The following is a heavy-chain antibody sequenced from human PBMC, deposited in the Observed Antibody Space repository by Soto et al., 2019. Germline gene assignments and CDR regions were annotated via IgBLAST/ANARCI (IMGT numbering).Heavy chain of an antibody. V-gene: IGHV5-51*01. CDR1: GYSFSSHW. CDR2: IYPGDSDT. D-gene: IGHD1-26*01. Sequence: GESLKISCKGFGYSFSSHWIGWVRQMPGKGLEWMGIIYPGDSDTRYSPSFQGQVTISADKSISTAYLQWSSLKTSDTAMYYCARSGVGAMNPASGTDHWGQGTLVTVSS. CDR3: ARSGVGAMNPASGTDH. J-gene: IGHJ4*02.